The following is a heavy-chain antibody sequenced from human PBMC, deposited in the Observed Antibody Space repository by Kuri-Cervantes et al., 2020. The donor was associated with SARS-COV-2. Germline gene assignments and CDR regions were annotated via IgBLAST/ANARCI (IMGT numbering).Heavy chain of an antibody. CDR2: INPNSGGT. J-gene: IGHJ3*02. CDR1: GYTFTGYY. D-gene: IGHD2-15*01. V-gene: IGHV1-2*02. CDR3: ARDQDIVVVVAATPGRGAFDI. Sequence: ASVKVSCKASGYTFTGYYMHWVRQAPGQGLEWMGWINPNSGGTNYAQKFQGRVTMTRDTSISTAYMELSRLRSDDTAVYYCARDQDIVVVVAATPGRGAFDIWGQGTMVTVSS.